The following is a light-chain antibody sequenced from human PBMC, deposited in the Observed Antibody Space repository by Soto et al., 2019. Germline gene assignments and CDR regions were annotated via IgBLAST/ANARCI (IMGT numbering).Light chain of an antibody. CDR1: QTVRNNY. CDR3: QQFSSYPLT. Sequence: EFGLTKSAGTVSLSPWERATLSCRASQTVRNNYLAWYQQKPGQAPRFLIYDASSRATGIPDRFSGGGSGTDFTLTISRLETKDFAVYYCQQFSSYPLTFGGGTRWIS. V-gene: IGKV3-20*01. CDR2: DAS. J-gene: IGKJ4*01.